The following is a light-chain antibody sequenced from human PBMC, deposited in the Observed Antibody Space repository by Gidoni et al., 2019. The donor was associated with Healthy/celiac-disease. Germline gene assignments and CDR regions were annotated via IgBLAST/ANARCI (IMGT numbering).Light chain of an antibody. Sequence: QSVLTQPPSASGPPGQRVTISCSGSSSNIGSNTVNWYQQLPGTAPKLLIYSNNQRPSGVPDRFSGSKSGTSASLAISGLQSEDEADYYGAAWDDSLNGPVFGGGTKLTV. CDR1: SSNIGSNT. J-gene: IGLJ2*01. V-gene: IGLV1-44*01. CDR2: SNN. CDR3: AAWDDSLNGPV.